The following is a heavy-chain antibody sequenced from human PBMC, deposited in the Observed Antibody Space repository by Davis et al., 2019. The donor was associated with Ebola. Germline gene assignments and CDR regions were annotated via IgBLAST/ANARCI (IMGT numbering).Heavy chain of an antibody. J-gene: IGHJ4*02. CDR1: VYTFTNYG. V-gene: IGHV1-18*04. CDR3: ARAQFPTTSDH. CDR2: INPHNGNT. Sequence: ASVTVSCKASVYTFTNYGITWVRQAPGQGLERMGWINPHNGNTNYAQNVQGRVIMTSDTATTTAYMEVGSLRSDDTAVYYCARAQFPTTSDHWGQGTLVTVSS. D-gene: IGHD1-1*01.